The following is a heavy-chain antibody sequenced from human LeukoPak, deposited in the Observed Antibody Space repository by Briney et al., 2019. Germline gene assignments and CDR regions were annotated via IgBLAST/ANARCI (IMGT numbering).Heavy chain of an antibody. Sequence: SETLSLTCTVSGGSISSYYWRWIRQTPGKGLEWIGYIYYSGSTNYNPSLKSRVTISVDTSKNQFSLKLSSVTAADTAVYYCARGGNCSGGSCYLLDAFDIWGQGTMVTVSS. D-gene: IGHD2-15*01. CDR3: ARGGNCSGGSCYLLDAFDI. CDR2: IYYSGST. J-gene: IGHJ3*02. V-gene: IGHV4-59*01. CDR1: GGSISSYY.